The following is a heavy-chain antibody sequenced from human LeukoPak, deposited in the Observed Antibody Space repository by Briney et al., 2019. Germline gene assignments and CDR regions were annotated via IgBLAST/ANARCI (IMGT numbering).Heavy chain of an antibody. V-gene: IGHV4-39*01. CDR2: IYYSGST. D-gene: IGHD3-10*01. CDR1: GGSVSSSSYY. J-gene: IGHJ4*02. CDR3: ARLRSTMVRGVIDY. Sequence: PSETLSLTCTVSGGSVSSSSYYWGWIRQPPGKGLEWIGSIYYSGSTYYNPSLKRRVTISVDTSKNQFSLKLSSVTAADTAVYYCARLRSTMVRGVIDYWGEGTLVTVSS.